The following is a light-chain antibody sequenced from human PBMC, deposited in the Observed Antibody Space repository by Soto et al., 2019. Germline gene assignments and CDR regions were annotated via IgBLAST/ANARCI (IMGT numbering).Light chain of an antibody. CDR2: DVS. J-gene: IGKJ1*01. V-gene: IGKV1-5*01. Sequence: DIHMTQARSSRCVSIEDRVTLTCRPSQSVRGWLAWYQQKPGKAPNVLIYDVSSLGGGVPSRFSGSGSGTEFTLTISSLQPDDFATYYCQQYNTYRTFGQGTKVDIK. CDR3: QQYNTYRT. CDR1: QSVRGW.